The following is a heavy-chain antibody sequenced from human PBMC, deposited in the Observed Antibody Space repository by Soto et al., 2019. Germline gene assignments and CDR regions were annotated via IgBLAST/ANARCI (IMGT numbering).Heavy chain of an antibody. CDR1: GGTFSSYA. Sequence: VASVKVSCKASGGTFSSYAISWVRQAPGQGLEWMGGIIPIFGTANYAQKFQGRVTITADESTSTAYMELSSLRSEDSAVYYCARGPDVAARLKYYYYGMDVWGQGTTVTVSS. J-gene: IGHJ6*02. CDR2: IIPIFGTA. D-gene: IGHD6-6*01. V-gene: IGHV1-69*13. CDR3: ARGPDVAARLKYYYYGMDV.